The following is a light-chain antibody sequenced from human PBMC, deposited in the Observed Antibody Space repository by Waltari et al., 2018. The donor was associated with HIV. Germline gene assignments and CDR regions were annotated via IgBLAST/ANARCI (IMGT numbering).Light chain of an antibody. CDR3: QESDMDWT. V-gene: IGKV1-39*01. CDR2: VVS. CDR1: QSVRDH. Sequence: DIQMTQSPSSLSASVGDRVTITCRTGQSVRDHLNWYQQKPGKAPKLLLYVVSTLQGGVPSMFSGSGSGTDFTLTISSLEPEDFAIYYCQESDMDWTFGQGTKVEIK. J-gene: IGKJ1*01.